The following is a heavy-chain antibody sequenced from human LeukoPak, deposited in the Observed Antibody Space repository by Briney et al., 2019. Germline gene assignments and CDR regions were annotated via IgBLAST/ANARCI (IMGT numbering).Heavy chain of an antibody. D-gene: IGHD5-12*01. J-gene: IGHJ5*02. V-gene: IGHV3-43*02. CDR3: ATQNPPGSGYYDTYNWFDP. CDR2: ISGDGSGT. CDR1: GFTFDDYV. Sequence: AGGSLRLSCTASGFTFDDYVMHWVRQAPGKGLERVSLISGDGSGTYYADSVKGRVTISRDNSKNSLFLHMSGLRAEDTALYYCATQNPPGSGYYDTYNWFDPWGQGTLVTVAS.